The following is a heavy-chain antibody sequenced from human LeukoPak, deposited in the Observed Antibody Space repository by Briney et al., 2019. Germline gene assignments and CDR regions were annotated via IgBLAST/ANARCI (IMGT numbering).Heavy chain of an antibody. CDR2: ISTSSSYI. CDR1: GFTFSRNS. CDR3: ARGSGAWYHWFDP. Sequence: GGSLRLSCAASGFTFSRNSMNWVRQAPGKGLEWVSSISTSSSYIYYADSVKGRFTISRDNAKNSVYLQMNSLRAEDTAVYYCARGSGAWYHWFDPWGQGTLVTVSS. V-gene: IGHV3-21*01. D-gene: IGHD6-19*01. J-gene: IGHJ5*02.